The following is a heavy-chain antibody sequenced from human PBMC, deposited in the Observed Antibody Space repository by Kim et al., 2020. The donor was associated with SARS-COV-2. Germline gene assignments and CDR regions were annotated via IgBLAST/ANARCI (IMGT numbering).Heavy chain of an antibody. CDR2: INHSGST. CDR1: GGSFSGYY. CDR3: ARAGRYCSGGSCPHYANEKRNYYYYGMDV. J-gene: IGHJ6*02. D-gene: IGHD2-15*01. Sequence: SETLSLTCAVYGGSFSGYYWSWIRQPPGKGLEWIGEINHSGSTNYNPSLKSRVTISVDTSKNQFSLKLSSVTAADTAVYYCARAGRYCSGGSCPHYANEKRNYYYYGMDVWGQGTTVTVSS. V-gene: IGHV4-34*01.